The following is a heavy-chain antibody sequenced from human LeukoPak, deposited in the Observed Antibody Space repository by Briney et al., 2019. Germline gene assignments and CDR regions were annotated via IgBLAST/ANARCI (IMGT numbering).Heavy chain of an antibody. Sequence: PGGSLRLSCAASGFTFSSYAMSWVRLAPGKGLEWVSAISGSGGSTYYADSVKGRFTISRDNSKNTLYLQMNSLRAEDTAVYYCAKDLFRYSGPFYWGQGTLVTVSS. D-gene: IGHD2-15*01. CDR2: ISGSGGST. CDR1: GFTFSSYA. J-gene: IGHJ4*02. CDR3: AKDLFRYSGPFY. V-gene: IGHV3-23*01.